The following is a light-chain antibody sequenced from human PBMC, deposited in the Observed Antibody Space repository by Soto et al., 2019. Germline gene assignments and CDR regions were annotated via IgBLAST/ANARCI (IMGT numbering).Light chain of an antibody. CDR2: DAS. Sequence: EIVLTQSPGPLSLSPGERATPSCMSSQSVRNSLLAWYQQKPGQPPRLLIYDASTRATATPERFSGSGSGTDCTLTISRLEPEDVAVYYCHQYDSIVQTFGQGTKVDIK. CDR1: QSVRNSL. V-gene: IGKV3-20*01. CDR3: HQYDSIVQT. J-gene: IGKJ1*01.